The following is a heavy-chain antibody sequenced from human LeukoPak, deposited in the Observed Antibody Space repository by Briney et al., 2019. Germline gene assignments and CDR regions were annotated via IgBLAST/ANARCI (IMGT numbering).Heavy chain of an antibody. J-gene: IGHJ3*02. CDR3: ARDMGVYYYDSSGSAFDI. V-gene: IGHV4-59*01. D-gene: IGHD3-22*01. CDR2: IYYSGST. CDR1: GGSISSYY. Sequence: SETLSLTCTVSGGSISSYYWSWIRQPPGKGLEWIGYIYYSGSTNYNPSLKSRVTISVDTSKNQSSLKLSSVTAADTAVYYCARDMGVYYYDSSGSAFDIWGQGTMVTVSS.